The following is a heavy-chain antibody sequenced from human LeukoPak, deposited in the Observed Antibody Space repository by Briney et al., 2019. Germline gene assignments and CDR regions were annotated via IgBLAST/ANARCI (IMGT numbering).Heavy chain of an antibody. Sequence: SVNVSCTASGGTFSSYAISWVRQAPGQGLEWMGGIIPIFGTANYAQKFQGRVTITADESTSTAYMELSSLRSEDTAVYYCATVVVVPAAIKVYFDYWGQGTLVTVSS. CDR3: ATVVVVPAAIKVYFDY. CDR1: GGTFSSYA. D-gene: IGHD2-2*02. CDR2: IIPIFGTA. J-gene: IGHJ4*02. V-gene: IGHV1-69*01.